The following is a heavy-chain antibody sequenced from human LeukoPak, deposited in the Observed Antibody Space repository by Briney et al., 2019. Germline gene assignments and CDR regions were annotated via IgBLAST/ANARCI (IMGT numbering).Heavy chain of an antibody. D-gene: IGHD6-19*01. CDR1: GYTFTGYY. Sequence: ASVKVSCKASGYTFTGYYMHWVRQAPGQGLEWMGWINPNSGGTNCAQKFQGRVTMTRDTSISTAYMELSRLRSDDTAVYYCARGTRTAGIAVAGVHFDYWGQGTLVTVSS. J-gene: IGHJ4*02. CDR3: ARGTRTAGIAVAGVHFDY. V-gene: IGHV1-2*02. CDR2: INPNSGGT.